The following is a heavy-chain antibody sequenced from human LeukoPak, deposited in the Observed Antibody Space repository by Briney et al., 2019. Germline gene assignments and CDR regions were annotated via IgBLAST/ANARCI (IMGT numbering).Heavy chain of an antibody. Sequence: GGSLRLSCAASGFTSMIAWMSWVRQAPGKALEWVARIKSKRDGETTDYAAPVKGRFTISRDDSKNTLYLQMNSLKTEDTALYYCTTDGGVIGQVWLSYWGQGTLVTVSS. CDR3: TTDGGVIGQVWLSY. V-gene: IGHV3-15*01. CDR2: IKSKRDGETT. CDR1: GFTSMIAW. D-gene: IGHD5-18*01. J-gene: IGHJ4*02.